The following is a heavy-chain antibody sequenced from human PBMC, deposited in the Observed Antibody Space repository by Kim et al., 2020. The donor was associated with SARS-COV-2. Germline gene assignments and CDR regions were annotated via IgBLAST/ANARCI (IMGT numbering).Heavy chain of an antibody. CDR2: IYHSGST. J-gene: IGHJ4*02. CDR3: ARRDDYYGSGSYFDY. V-gene: IGHV4-4*02. CDR1: GGSISSSNW. Sequence: SETLSLTCAVSGGSISSSNWWSWVRQPPGKGLEWIGEIYHSGSTNYNPSLKSRVTISVDKSKNQFSLKLSSVTAADTAVYYCARRDDYYGSGSYFDYWGQGTLVTVSS. D-gene: IGHD3-10*01.